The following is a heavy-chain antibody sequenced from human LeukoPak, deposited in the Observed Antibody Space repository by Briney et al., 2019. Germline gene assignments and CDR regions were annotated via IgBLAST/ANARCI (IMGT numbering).Heavy chain of an antibody. CDR2: IYSGGST. J-gene: IGHJ6*02. D-gene: IGHD2-15*01. V-gene: IGHV3-66*01. CDR3: ARDLREDVVVVAAPYYYYYGMDV. CDR1: GFTVSSNY. Sequence: PGGSLRLSCAASGFTVSSNYMSWVRQAPGKGLEWVSVIYSGGSTYYADSVKGRFTISRDNSKNTLYLQMSSLRAEDTAVYYCARDLREDVVVVAAPYYYYYGMDVWGQGTAVTVSS.